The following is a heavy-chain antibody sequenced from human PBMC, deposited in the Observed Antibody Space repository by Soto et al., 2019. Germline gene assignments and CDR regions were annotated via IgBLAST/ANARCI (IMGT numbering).Heavy chain of an antibody. J-gene: IGHJ3*02. D-gene: IGHD3-3*01. Sequence: GASVKVSCKASGYTFTSYAMHWVRQAPGQRLEWKGWINAGNGNTKYSQKFQGRVTITRDTSASTAYMELSSLRSEDTAVYYCARTSYDFWSGYYNKDAFDIWGQGTMVTVSS. CDR3: ARTSYDFWSGYYNKDAFDI. CDR2: INAGNGNT. CDR1: GYTFTSYA. V-gene: IGHV1-3*01.